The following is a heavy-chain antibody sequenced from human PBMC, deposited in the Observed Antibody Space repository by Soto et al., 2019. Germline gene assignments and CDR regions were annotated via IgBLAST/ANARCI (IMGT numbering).Heavy chain of an antibody. CDR3: AKDYRTGYYSERWSDP. Sequence: QVQLVESGGGVVQPGRSLRLSCAASGFTFSSYGMHWVRQAPGKGLEWVAVISDDGSNKYYADSVKGRFTISRDNSKNTLYLQMNSLRAEDTAVYYCAKDYRTGYYSERWSDPWGQGTLVTVSS. CDR1: GFTFSSYG. CDR2: ISDDGSNK. J-gene: IGHJ5*02. V-gene: IGHV3-30*18. D-gene: IGHD3-9*01.